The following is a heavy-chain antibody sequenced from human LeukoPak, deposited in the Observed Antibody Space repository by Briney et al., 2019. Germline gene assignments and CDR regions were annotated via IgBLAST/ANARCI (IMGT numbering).Heavy chain of an antibody. J-gene: IGHJ4*02. CDR1: GFTFSSYG. D-gene: IGHD6-13*01. CDR3: AKALYSSSWYGYYFDY. Sequence: GGSLRLSCAASGFTFSSYGMHWVRQAPGKGLEWVAVISYDGSNKYYADSVKGRFTISRDNSKNTLYLQMNSPRAEDTAVYYCAKALYSSSWYGYYFDYWGQGTLVTVSS. CDR2: ISYDGSNK. V-gene: IGHV3-30*18.